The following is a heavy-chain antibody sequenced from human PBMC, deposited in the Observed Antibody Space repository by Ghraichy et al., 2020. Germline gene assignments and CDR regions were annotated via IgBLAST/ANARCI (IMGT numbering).Heavy chain of an antibody. Sequence: SETLSLTCTVSGGSISSYYWSWIRQPPGKGLEWIGYIYYSGSTNYNPSLKSRVTISVDTSKNQFSLKLSSVTAADTAVYYCARDYGGYSFGTWGQGTLVTVSS. V-gene: IGHV4-59*13. D-gene: IGHD3-22*01. CDR1: GGSISSYY. CDR2: IYYSGST. CDR3: ARDYGGYSFGT. J-gene: IGHJ5*02.